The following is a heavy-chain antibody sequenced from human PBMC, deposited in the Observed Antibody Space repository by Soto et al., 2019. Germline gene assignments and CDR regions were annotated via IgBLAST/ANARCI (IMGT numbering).Heavy chain of an antibody. CDR1: GGSISSGGYY. J-gene: IGHJ4*02. Sequence: SETLSLTCTVSGGSISSGGYYWSWIRQHPGKGLEWIGYIYYSGSTYYNPSLKSRVTISVDTSKNQFSLKLSSVTAADTAVYYCARGGVLAVAGSYFDYWGQGTLVTVSS. D-gene: IGHD6-19*01. CDR2: IYYSGST. CDR3: ARGGVLAVAGSYFDY. V-gene: IGHV4-31*03.